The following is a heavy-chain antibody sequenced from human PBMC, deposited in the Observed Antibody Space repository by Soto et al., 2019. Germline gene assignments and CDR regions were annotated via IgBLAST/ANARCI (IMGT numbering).Heavy chain of an antibody. V-gene: IGHV1-69*06. CDR1: GGTFSSYA. D-gene: IGHD2-2*01. CDR2: IIPIFGTA. J-gene: IGHJ6*02. Sequence: SVKVSCKASGGTFSSYAISWVRQAPGQGLEWMGGIIPIFGTANYAQKFQGRVTINADKSTSTAYMELSSLRSEDTAVYYCARVIVVGEASYYYYYYGMDVWGQGTTVTVSS. CDR3: ARVIVVGEASYYYYYYGMDV.